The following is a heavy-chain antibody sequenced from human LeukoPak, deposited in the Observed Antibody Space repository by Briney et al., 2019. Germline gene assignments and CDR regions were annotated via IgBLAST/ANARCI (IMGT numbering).Heavy chain of an antibody. Sequence: GASVKVSCKASGYTFTNYGINWVRQAPGQGLEWMGWIRGYNGDINYAQRLQGRVNMPTDTSTSTAYMKLRSLSSDDTAVYYCARVLSREGYFDYWGQGTLVTVSS. CDR2: IRGYNGDI. CDR1: GYTFTNYG. CDR3: ARVLSREGYFDY. J-gene: IGHJ4*02. D-gene: IGHD5-24*01. V-gene: IGHV1-18*01.